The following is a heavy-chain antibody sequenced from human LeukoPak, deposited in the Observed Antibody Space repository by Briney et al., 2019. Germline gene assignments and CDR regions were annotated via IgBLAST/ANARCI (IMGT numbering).Heavy chain of an antibody. CDR3: AKDSVAGTRRFHY. CDR1: GFTFSSYW. Sequence: PGGSLRLSCAASGFTFSSYWMSWVRQAPGKGLEWVANIKQDGSEKYYVDSVKGRFTISRDNAKNSLYLQMNSLRAEDTAVYYCAKDSVAGTRRFHYWGQGTLVTVSS. D-gene: IGHD6-19*01. CDR2: IKQDGSEK. J-gene: IGHJ4*02. V-gene: IGHV3-7*01.